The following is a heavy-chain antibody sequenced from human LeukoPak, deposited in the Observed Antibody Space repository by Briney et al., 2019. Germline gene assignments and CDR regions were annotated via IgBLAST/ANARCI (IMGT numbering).Heavy chain of an antibody. CDR2: INPSGGST. V-gene: IGHV1-46*03. CDR3: ARAAAGYFYAFDI. D-gene: IGHD6-13*01. CDR1: GYTFTSYY. J-gene: IGHJ3*02. Sequence: ASVKVSCKASGYTFTSYYMHWVRQAPGQGLEWMGIINPSGGSTSYAQKFQGRVTMTRDTSTSTVYMELSSLRSEDTAGYYCARAAAGYFYAFDIWGQGTMVTVSS.